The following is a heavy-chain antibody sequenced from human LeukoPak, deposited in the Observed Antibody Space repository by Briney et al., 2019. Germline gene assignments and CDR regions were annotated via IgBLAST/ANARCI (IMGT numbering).Heavy chain of an antibody. J-gene: IGHJ5*02. Sequence: ASVKVSCKASGYTFTSYAMHWVRQAPGQRLEWMGWINAGNGNTKNSQKFQGRVTITRDTSASTAYMELSSLRSEDTAVYYCARDGHDLWRNWFAPWGQGTLVTVSS. D-gene: IGHD3-3*01. V-gene: IGHV1-3*01. CDR3: ARDGHDLWRNWFAP. CDR2: INAGNGNT. CDR1: GYTFTSYA.